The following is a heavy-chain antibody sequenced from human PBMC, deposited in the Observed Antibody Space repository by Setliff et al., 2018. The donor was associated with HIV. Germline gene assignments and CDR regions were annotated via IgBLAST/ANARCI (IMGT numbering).Heavy chain of an antibody. CDR2: ISGSGGST. J-gene: IGHJ5*02. Sequence: LRLSCAASGFTFSSYAMSWVRQAPGKGLEWVSAISGSGGSTYYADSVKGRFTISRDNSKNTLYLQMNSLRPDDAAVYYCAKAHPGAYNWNYYNPPRWFDPWGQGTLVTVSS. CDR1: GFTFSSYA. V-gene: IGHV3-23*01. CDR3: AKAHPGAYNWNYYNPPRWFDP. D-gene: IGHD1-7*01.